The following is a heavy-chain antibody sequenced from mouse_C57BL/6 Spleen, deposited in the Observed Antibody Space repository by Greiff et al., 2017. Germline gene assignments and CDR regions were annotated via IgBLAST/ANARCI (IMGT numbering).Heavy chain of an antibody. D-gene: IGHD2-1*01. CDR2: ISDGSSYT. J-gene: IGHJ3*01. Sequence: EVQVVESGGGLVKPGGSLKLSCAASGFTFSSYAMSWVRQTPEKRLEWVATISDGSSYTYYPDNVKGRYTISRDNAKNNLYLQMSHLKAEDAAKYYCARDLPWFAYWGQGTLVTVSA. V-gene: IGHV5-4*01. CDR3: ARDLPWFAY. CDR1: GFTFSSYA.